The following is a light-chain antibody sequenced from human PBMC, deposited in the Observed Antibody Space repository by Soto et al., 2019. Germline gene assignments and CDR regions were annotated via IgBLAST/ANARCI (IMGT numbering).Light chain of an antibody. CDR3: QQYHNWPPIT. CDR2: GAS. J-gene: IGKJ5*01. V-gene: IGKV1-8*01. Sequence: AIRMTQSPSSLSASTGDTVTITFRASQDIGHFLAWYQQKPGKAPRVLIYGASTLEGGVPSRFSGSGSGTDFTLTISYLQSEDFAVYYCQQYHNWPPITFGQGARLEIK. CDR1: QDIGHF.